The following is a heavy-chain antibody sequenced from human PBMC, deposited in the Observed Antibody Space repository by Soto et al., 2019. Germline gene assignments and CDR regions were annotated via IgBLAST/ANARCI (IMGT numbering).Heavy chain of an antibody. D-gene: IGHD3-9*01. CDR2: IYPGDSDT. V-gene: IGHV5-51*01. CDR1: GYSFSSYW. CDR3: AVTYYDILTGYWAPFDY. J-gene: IGHJ4*02. Sequence: PGESLKISCKGSGYSFSSYWIGWVRQMPGKGLECMGIIYPGDSDTRYSPSFQGQVTISADKSISTAYLQWSSLKASDTAMYYCAVTYYDILTGYWAPFDYWGQGTLVTVSS.